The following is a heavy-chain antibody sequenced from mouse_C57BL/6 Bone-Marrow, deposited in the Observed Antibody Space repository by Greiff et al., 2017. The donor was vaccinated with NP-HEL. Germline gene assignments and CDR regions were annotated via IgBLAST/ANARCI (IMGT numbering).Heavy chain of an antibody. CDR1: GFTFSSYG. Sequence: EVQRVESGGDLVKPGGSLKLSCAASGFTFSSYGMSWVRQTPDKRLEWVATISNGGSYTYYPVSVKGRFTISRDNAKNTLYLQMSSLKSEDTAMYYCARLSIYYDYWYFDVWGTGTTVTVSS. CDR3: ARLSIYYDYWYFDV. CDR2: ISNGGSYT. J-gene: IGHJ1*03. D-gene: IGHD2-4*01. V-gene: IGHV5-6*01.